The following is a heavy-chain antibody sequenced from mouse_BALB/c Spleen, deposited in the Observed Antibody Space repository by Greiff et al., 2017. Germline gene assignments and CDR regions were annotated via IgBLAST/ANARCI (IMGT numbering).Heavy chain of an antibody. CDR1: GFTFSSYT. Sequence: EVQVVESGGGLVQPGGSLKLSCAASGFTFSSYTMSWVRQTPEKRLEWVAYISNGGGSTYYPDTVKGRFTISRDNAKNTLYLQMSSLKSEDTAMYYCARDEEAMDYWGQGTSVTVSS. V-gene: IGHV5-12-2*01. CDR2: ISNGGGST. CDR3: ARDEEAMDY. J-gene: IGHJ4*01.